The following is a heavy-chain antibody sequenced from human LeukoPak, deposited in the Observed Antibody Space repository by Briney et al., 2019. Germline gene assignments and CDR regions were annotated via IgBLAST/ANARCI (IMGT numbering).Heavy chain of an antibody. CDR2: ISRSGDNT. CDR3: ARAMDV. J-gene: IGHJ6*02. Sequence: PGGSLRLSCAASGFTFSNYAMSWVRQAPAKGLEWVSGISRSGDNTYYADSVKGRFTISRDNAKDSLYLQMNSLRAEDTAVYYCARAMDVWGQGTTVTVSS. V-gene: IGHV3-23*01. CDR1: GFTFSNYA.